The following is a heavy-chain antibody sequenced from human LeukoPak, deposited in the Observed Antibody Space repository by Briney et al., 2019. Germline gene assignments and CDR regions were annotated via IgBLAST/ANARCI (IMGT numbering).Heavy chain of an antibody. J-gene: IGHJ4*02. V-gene: IGHV3-23*01. CDR3: AKDDAWLQYGN. Sequence: GGSLRLSCAASGFTFSSYWMSWVRQAPGKGLEWVSGISPNGVITYYADSVKGRFTISRDNSKGTVYLQMNSLRPEDTAVYYCAKDDAWLQYGNWGRGTLVTVSS. D-gene: IGHD5-24*01. CDR2: ISPNGVIT. CDR1: GFTFSSYW.